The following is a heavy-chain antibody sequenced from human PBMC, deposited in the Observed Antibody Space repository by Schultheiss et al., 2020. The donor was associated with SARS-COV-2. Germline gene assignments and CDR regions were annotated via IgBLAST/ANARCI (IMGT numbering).Heavy chain of an antibody. Sequence: SETLSLTCTVSGGSIYSTSFYWGWIRLPPGKGLEWIGEINHSGSTNYNPSLKSRVTISVDTSKNQFSLKLSSVTAADTAVYYCARFPWDTAMVGAFYFDYWGQGTLVTVSS. CDR3: ARFPWDTAMVGAFYFDY. J-gene: IGHJ4*02. CDR1: GGSIYSTSFY. V-gene: IGHV4-39*01. D-gene: IGHD5-18*01. CDR2: INHSGST.